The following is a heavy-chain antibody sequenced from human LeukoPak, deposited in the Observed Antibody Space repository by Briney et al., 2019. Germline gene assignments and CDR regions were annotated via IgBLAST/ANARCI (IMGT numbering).Heavy chain of an antibody. CDR3: ARGGGLDV. Sequence: GGSLRLSCAASGFTFSSYWMNWARQAPGKGLEWVASINHNGNVNYYVDSVKGRFTISRDDAKNSLYLQMSNLRAEDTAVYFCARGGGLDVRGQGATVTVSS. CDR2: INHNGNVN. D-gene: IGHD3-16*01. V-gene: IGHV3-7*03. J-gene: IGHJ6*02. CDR1: GFTFSSYW.